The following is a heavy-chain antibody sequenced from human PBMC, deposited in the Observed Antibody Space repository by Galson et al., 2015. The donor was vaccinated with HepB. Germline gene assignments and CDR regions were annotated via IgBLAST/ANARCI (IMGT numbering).Heavy chain of an antibody. V-gene: IGHV6-1*01. CDR1: GDSVTSNSAV. J-gene: IGHJ6*02. Sequence: CAISGDSVTSNSAVWNWIRQSPSRGLEWLGRTYFRSKWHNDYGISVKSRISINADTSESQFSLHLRSVTPEDTAVYYCAYGSDVWGQGTTVIVSS. CDR3: AYGSDV. CDR2: TYFRSKWHN.